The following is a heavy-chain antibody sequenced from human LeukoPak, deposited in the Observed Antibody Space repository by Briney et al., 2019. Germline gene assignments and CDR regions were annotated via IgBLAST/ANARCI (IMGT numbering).Heavy chain of an antibody. CDR2: INPNSGGT. J-gene: IGHJ6*02. V-gene: IGHV1-2*02. CDR3: ARGYCSSTSCYVGYYYYYYGMDV. CDR1: GYTFTGYY. Sequence: GASVTVSCKASGYTFTGYYMHWVRQAPGQGLEWMGWINPNSGGTNYARKFQGRVTMTRDTSISTAYMELSRLRSDDTAVYYCARGYCSSTSCYVGYYYYYYGMDVWGQGTTVTVSS. D-gene: IGHD2-2*01.